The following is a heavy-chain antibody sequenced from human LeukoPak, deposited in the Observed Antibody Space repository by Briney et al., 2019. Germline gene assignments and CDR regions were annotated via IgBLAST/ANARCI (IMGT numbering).Heavy chain of an antibody. CDR2: TYYRSKWHN. Sequence: SQTLSLTCAISGDSVSSNGFAWNWIRQSPARGFQWLGSTYYRSKWHNDYAVSVKGRITISPDTSKNQFSLELNAVTPDDTAVYSCVRGIRYFDWLPATCFDPWGQGTLVIVSS. CDR1: GDSVSSNGFA. D-gene: IGHD3-9*01. CDR3: VRGIRYFDWLPATCFDP. V-gene: IGHV6-1*01. J-gene: IGHJ5*02.